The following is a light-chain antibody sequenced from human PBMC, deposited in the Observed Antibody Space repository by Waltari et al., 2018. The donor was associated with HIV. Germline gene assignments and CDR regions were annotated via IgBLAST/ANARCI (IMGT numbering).Light chain of an antibody. J-gene: IGKJ1*01. CDR1: QSVSTK. V-gene: IGKV3-15*01. CDR3: QQYNNWPPWT. CDR2: GAS. Sequence: EIMMTQSPATLSASPGERATLSCRAGQSVSTKLAWYQQKPGQAPRLLIYGASTRATVIPARFSGSGSGTEFTLTISSLQSEDFVVYYCQQYNNWPPWTFGQGTKVEMK.